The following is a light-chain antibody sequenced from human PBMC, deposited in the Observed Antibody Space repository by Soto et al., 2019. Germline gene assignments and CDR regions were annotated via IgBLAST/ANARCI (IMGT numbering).Light chain of an antibody. V-gene: IGKV1D-12*01. CDR1: QGISRW. Sequence: DIQMTQSPSSGSASVGDRVTITCRASQGISRWLAWYQKKPGRAPKLLIYAASSLQSGVPVRFSGSGSWTDFTLSISSREPEYVETYFCQQRDSFPLTFGRGTRMEIK. CDR2: AAS. CDR3: QQRDSFPLT. J-gene: IGKJ5*01.